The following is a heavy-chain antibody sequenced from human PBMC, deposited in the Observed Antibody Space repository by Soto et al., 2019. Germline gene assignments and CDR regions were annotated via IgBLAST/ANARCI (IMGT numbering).Heavy chain of an antibody. CDR1: EFTFSTSA. J-gene: IGHJ4*02. D-gene: IGHD6-13*01. V-gene: IGHV3-30-3*01. Sequence: PGGSLRLSCAASEFTFSTSAINWVCQAPGKGLEWVAVISYDGSNKYYADSVKGRFTISRDNSKNTLYLQMNSLRAEDTAVYYCARDFSEVIAAPRLLEFWGQGTLVTVTS. CDR2: ISYDGSNK. CDR3: ARDFSEVIAAPRLLEF.